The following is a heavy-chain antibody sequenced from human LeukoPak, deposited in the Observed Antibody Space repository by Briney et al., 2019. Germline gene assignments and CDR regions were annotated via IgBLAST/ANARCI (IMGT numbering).Heavy chain of an antibody. CDR2: IYYSGST. CDR1: GGSVSSGSYY. J-gene: IGHJ3*02. V-gene: IGHV4-61*01. Sequence: SETLSLTCTVSGGSVSSGSYYWSWIRQPPGKGLEWIGYIYYSGSTYYNPSLKSRVTISVDTSKNQFSLKLSSVTAADTAVYYCARDGVVSGDAFDIWGQGTMVTVSS. CDR3: ARDGVVSGDAFDI. D-gene: IGHD2-2*01.